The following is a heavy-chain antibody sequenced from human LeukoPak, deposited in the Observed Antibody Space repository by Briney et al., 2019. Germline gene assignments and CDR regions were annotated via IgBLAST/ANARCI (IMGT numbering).Heavy chain of an antibody. CDR3: AKESAFGDYISNAFDI. Sequence: GGSLRLPCAASGFTFSNYAMSWVRQAPGKGLEWVSVIFGSGRSAYYADSVKGRFTISRDNSKNTLYLQLNSLRGEDTAVYYCAKESAFGDYISNAFDIWGQGTMVTVSS. CDR1: GFTFSNYA. D-gene: IGHD4-17*01. CDR2: IFGSGRSA. V-gene: IGHV3-23*01. J-gene: IGHJ3*02.